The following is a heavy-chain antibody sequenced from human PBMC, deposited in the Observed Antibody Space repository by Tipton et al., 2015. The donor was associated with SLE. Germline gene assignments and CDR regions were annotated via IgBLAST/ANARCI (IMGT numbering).Heavy chain of an antibody. CDR1: GFTFNSYE. J-gene: IGHJ6*02. V-gene: IGHV3-48*03. CDR3: ARRRDS. CDR2: ISSSGNII. Sequence: SLRLSCAASGFTFNSYEMNWVRQAPGKGLEWISYISSSGNIIYYADSVKGRFTISRDNAKKSLYLQMNSLRAEDTAVYYCARRRDSWGQGTTVTVSS. D-gene: IGHD3/OR15-3a*01.